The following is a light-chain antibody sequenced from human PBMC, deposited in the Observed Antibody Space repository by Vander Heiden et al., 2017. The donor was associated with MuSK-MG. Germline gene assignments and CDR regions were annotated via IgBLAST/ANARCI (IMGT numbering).Light chain of an antibody. Sequence: SYVPTQTSSVAVAPWRTATITCGPHHIGTYSVHWYQQKPGQAPVVVIYNDSGRPSGIPERFSGSTSGNTATLTISGVEDGDEADYYCQVWDSSNDLLVFGGGTKLTVL. CDR2: NDS. J-gene: IGLJ3*02. CDR1: HIGTYS. V-gene: IGLV3-21*02. CDR3: QVWDSSNDLLV.